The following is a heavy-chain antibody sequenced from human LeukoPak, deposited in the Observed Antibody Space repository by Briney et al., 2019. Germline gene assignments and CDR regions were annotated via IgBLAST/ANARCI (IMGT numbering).Heavy chain of an antibody. V-gene: IGHV3-23*01. Sequence: GGSLRLSCVPSGFTFSIYALSWVRQAPGKGLEWVSAISGTDGSTYYADSVKGRFTISRDNSKNTLYLQMNSLRVEDTAVYYCTKPSGAAAVDYWGQGTLVTVSS. CDR3: TKPSGAAAVDY. CDR1: GFTFSIYA. CDR2: ISGTDGST. J-gene: IGHJ4*02. D-gene: IGHD6-25*01.